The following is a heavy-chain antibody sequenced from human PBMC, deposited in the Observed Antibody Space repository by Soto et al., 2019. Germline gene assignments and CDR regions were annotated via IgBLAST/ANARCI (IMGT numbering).Heavy chain of an antibody. CDR1: GGSISSSSYY. Sequence: QLQLQESGPGLVKLSETLSLTCTVSGGSISSSSYYWGWIRQPPGKGLEWIGSIYYSGSTYYNPSLKRRVTISLDTSKNQFSLKLSSVTAADTAVYYCARQPYCSSTSFYPFSNWFDPWGQGTLVTVSS. D-gene: IGHD2-2*01. J-gene: IGHJ5*02. CDR2: IYYSGST. CDR3: ARQPYCSSTSFYPFSNWFDP. V-gene: IGHV4-39*01.